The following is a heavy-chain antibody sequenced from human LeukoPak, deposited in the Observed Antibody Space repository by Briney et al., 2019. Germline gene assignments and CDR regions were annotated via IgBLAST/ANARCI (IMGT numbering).Heavy chain of an antibody. CDR1: GYTFTSYY. Sequence: GASVKVSCKASGYTFTSYYMHWVRQAPGQGLEWMGIINPSGGSTSYAQKFQGRVTMTRDTSTSTVYMELSSLRSEDTAVYYCASTGLQRYYFDYWGQGTLVTVSS. CDR3: ASTGLQRYYFDY. J-gene: IGHJ4*02. V-gene: IGHV1-46*01. D-gene: IGHD2-8*02. CDR2: INPSGGST.